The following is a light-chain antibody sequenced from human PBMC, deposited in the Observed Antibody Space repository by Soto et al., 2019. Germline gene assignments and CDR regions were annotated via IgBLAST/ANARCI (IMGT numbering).Light chain of an antibody. V-gene: IGKV3-20*01. CDR3: QQCGSSPWT. J-gene: IGKJ1*01. Sequence: EIVMTQSPATLSVSPGERATLSCRASQSVSSNLAWYQQKPGQAPRLLIYAASSRATGIPDRFSGGGSGTDFTLTISRLEPEDFAVYYCQQCGSSPWTFGQGTKVDIK. CDR1: QSVSSN. CDR2: AAS.